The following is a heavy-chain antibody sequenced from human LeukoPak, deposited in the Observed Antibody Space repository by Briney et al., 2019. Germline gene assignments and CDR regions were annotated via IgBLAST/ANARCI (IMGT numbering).Heavy chain of an antibody. V-gene: IGHV3-33*01. J-gene: IGHJ6*02. Sequence: GGSLRLSCAASGFTFSSYGMHWVRQAPGKGLEWVAVIWYDGSNKYYADSVKGRFTISRDNSKNTLYLQMNSLRAEDTAVYYCARSEALVATIGDYYYGMDVWGQGTTVTVSS. CDR3: ARSEALVATIGDYYYGMDV. CDR2: IWYDGSNK. CDR1: GFTFSSYG. D-gene: IGHD5-12*01.